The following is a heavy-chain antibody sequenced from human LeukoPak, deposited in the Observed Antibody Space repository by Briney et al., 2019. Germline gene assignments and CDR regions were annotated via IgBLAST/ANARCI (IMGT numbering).Heavy chain of an antibody. V-gene: IGHV4-59*01. J-gene: IGHJ5*02. CDR3: ARGSTRDKFDP. Sequence: SETLSLTCTVSGGSISSYYWSWIRQPPGKGLEWIGYIYYSGNTNYNPSLKSRVTISLGTSKNQFSLKLSSVTAADTAVYYCARGSTRDKFDPWGQGTLVTVSS. CDR1: GGSISSYY. CDR2: IYYSGNT. D-gene: IGHD2-15*01.